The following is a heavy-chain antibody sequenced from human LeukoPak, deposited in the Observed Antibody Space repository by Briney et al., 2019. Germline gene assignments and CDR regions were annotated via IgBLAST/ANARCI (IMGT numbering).Heavy chain of an antibody. Sequence: PGGSLGLSCAASGFTFSRYAMSWVRQAAGKGLEWDSAISGSGGSTSYADSVKGRFTISRDNSKNTLYLQMNSLGAEDTAVYYCAKDRTVTTPLKWFDPWGQGTLVTVSS. CDR2: ISGSGGST. J-gene: IGHJ5*02. V-gene: IGHV3-23*01. D-gene: IGHD4-17*01. CDR1: GFTFSRYA. CDR3: AKDRTVTTPLKWFDP.